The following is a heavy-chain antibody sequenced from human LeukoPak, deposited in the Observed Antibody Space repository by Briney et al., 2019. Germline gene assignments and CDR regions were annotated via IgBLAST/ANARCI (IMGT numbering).Heavy chain of an antibody. CDR2: INPGGGST. Sequence: ASVKVSCKASGYTFTSYYIHWVRQAPGQGLEWMGVINPGGGSTSYAQKFQGRVTTTRDTSTSTVYMELSSLRSEDTAVYYCASKDSSGWYEEAWGQGTLVTVSS. CDR1: GYTFTSYY. CDR3: ASKDSSGWYEEA. V-gene: IGHV1-46*01. J-gene: IGHJ5*02. D-gene: IGHD6-19*01.